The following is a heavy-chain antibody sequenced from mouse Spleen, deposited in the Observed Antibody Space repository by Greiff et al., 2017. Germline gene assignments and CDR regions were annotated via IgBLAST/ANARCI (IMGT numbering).Heavy chain of an antibody. CDR3: ARRNWDEYFDV. CDR2: INPSNGGT. CDR1: GYTFTSYW. J-gene: IGHJ1*01. V-gene: IGHV1-53*01. Sequence: VKLQQSGTELVKPGASVKLSCKASGYTFTSYWMHWVKQRPGQGLEWIGNINPSNGGTNYNEKFKSKVTLTVDKSSSTAYMQLSSLTSEDSAVYYCARRNWDEYFDVWGAGTTVTVSS. D-gene: IGHD4-1*01.